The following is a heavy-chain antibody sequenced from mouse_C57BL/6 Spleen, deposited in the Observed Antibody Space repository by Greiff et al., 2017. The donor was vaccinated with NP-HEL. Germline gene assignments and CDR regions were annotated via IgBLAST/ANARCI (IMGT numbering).Heavy chain of an antibody. CDR2: INPSNGGT. Sequence: QVQLQQSGTELVKPGASVKLSCKASGYTFTSYWMHWVKQRPGQGLEWIGNINPSNGGTNYNEKFKSKATLTVDKSSSTAYMQLSSLTSEDSAVYYCARGDSNYAYYFDYWGQGTTLTVSS. V-gene: IGHV1-53*01. CDR1: GYTFTSYW. D-gene: IGHD2-5*01. J-gene: IGHJ2*01. CDR3: ARGDSNYAYYFDY.